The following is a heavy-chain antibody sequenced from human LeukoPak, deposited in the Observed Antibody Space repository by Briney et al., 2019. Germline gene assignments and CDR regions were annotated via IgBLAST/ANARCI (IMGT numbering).Heavy chain of an antibody. D-gene: IGHD4-23*01. Sequence: GGSLRLSCAASGFTFSNFWMHWVRQAPGKGLVWVALIYGDGSFTRYADSVKGRFTISRDNAKNTLYLQMNSLRVEDTAVYYCARGRPHGNDYWGQGTLVTVSS. V-gene: IGHV3-74*01. CDR2: IYGDGSFT. J-gene: IGHJ4*02. CDR1: GFTFSNFW. CDR3: ARGRPHGNDY.